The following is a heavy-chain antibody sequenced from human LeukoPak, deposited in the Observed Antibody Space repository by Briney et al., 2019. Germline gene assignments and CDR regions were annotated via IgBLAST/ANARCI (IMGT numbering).Heavy chain of an antibody. V-gene: IGHV1-69*05. CDR2: IIPIFGTA. CDR3: ARDGGVDSSGYSYGRRDYYYYYMDV. J-gene: IGHJ6*03. CDR1: GGTFSSYA. D-gene: IGHD3-22*01. Sequence: ASVKVSCKASGGTFSSYAISWVRQAPGQGLEWMGGIIPIFGTANYAQKFQGRVTITTDESTSTAYMELSSLRSEDTAVYYCARDGGVDSSGYSYGRRDYYYYYMDVWGKGTTVTFSS.